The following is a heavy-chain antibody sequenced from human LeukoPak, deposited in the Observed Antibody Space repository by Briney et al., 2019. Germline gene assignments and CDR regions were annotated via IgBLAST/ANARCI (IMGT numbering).Heavy chain of an antibody. V-gene: IGHV3-30*04. D-gene: IGHD5-24*01. CDR3: AGDGWHGLFTY. CDR2: ISYDGSNK. CDR1: GFTFSSYA. Sequence: GRSLRLSCAASGFTFSSYAMHWVRQAPGKGLEWVAVISYDGSNKYYAGSVKGRFTISRDNSKNTVSLQMNSLRAEDTAVYYCAGDGWHGLFTYWGQGTLVTVSS. J-gene: IGHJ4*02.